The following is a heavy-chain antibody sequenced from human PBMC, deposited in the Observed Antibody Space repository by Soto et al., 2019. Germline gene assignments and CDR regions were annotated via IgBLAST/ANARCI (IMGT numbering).Heavy chain of an antibody. CDR2: ISYDGSNK. V-gene: IGHV3-30*18. CDR3: AKVGSSGYGMDV. Sequence: GGSLRLSCAASGFTFSSYGMHWVRQAPGKGLEWVAVISYDGSNKYYADSVKGRFTISRDNSKNTLYLQMNSLRAEDTAVYYCAKVGSSGYGMDVWGQGTTVTVSS. J-gene: IGHJ6*02. D-gene: IGHD6-19*01. CDR1: GFTFSSYG.